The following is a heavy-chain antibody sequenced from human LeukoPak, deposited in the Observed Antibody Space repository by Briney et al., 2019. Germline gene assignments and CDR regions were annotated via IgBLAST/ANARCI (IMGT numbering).Heavy chain of an antibody. CDR2: ISAYNGNT. D-gene: IGHD1-26*01. CDR1: GYTFTSYG. J-gene: IGHJ4*02. CDR3: ARDASGIVGATTFDY. V-gene: IGHV1-18*01. Sequence: ASVKVSCKASGYTFTSYGLSWVRQAPGQGLEWMGWISAYNGNTNYAQKLQGRVTMTTDTSTSTAYMELRSLRSDDTAVYYCARDASGIVGATTFDYWGQGTLVTVSS.